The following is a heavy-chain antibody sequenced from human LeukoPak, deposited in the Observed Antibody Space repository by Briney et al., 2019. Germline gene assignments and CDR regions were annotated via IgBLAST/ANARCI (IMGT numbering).Heavy chain of an antibody. CDR2: ISAYNGNT. CDR3: ARDSRIVGAAFFDY. CDR1: GYTFTSYG. V-gene: IGHV1-18*01. J-gene: IGHJ4*02. D-gene: IGHD1-26*01. Sequence: ASVKVSCKASGYTFTSYGISWVRQAPGQGLEWMGWISAYNGNTNYAQKLQGRVTMTTDTSTSTAYMELRSLRSDDTAVYYCARDSRIVGAAFFDYCGQGTQVTVSS.